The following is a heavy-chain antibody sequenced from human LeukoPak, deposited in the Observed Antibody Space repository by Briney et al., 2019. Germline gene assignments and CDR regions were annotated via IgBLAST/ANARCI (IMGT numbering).Heavy chain of an antibody. CDR2: ISSFSGTI. J-gene: IGHJ4*02. CDR1: GFTFSSYS. D-gene: IGHD3-10*01. Sequence: LPGGSLRLSCAASGFTFSSYSMNWVRQAPGKGLEWVSYISSFSGTINYADSVKGRFTISRDNAKNSLYLQMNSLRAEDTAVYYCARGGQAGTGDYWGQGTQVTVSS. V-gene: IGHV3-48*01. CDR3: ARGGQAGTGDY.